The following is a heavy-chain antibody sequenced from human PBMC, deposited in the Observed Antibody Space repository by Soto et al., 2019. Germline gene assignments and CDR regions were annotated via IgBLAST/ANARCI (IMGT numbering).Heavy chain of an antibody. CDR1: GFTFSSYA. Sequence: GGSLRLSCAASGFTFSSYAMHWVRQAPGKGLEWVAVIPYDGSNKYYADSAKGRFTISRDNSKNTLYLQMNSLRAEDTAVYYCARDLTAMANYYYYYGMDVWGQGTTVTVSS. V-gene: IGHV3-30-3*01. D-gene: IGHD5-18*01. J-gene: IGHJ6*02. CDR2: IPYDGSNK. CDR3: ARDLTAMANYYYYYGMDV.